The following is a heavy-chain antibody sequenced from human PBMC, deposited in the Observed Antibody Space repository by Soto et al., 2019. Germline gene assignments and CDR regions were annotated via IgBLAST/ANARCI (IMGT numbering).Heavy chain of an antibody. CDR2: ISYDGSNK. V-gene: IGHV3-30*18. CDR1: GFTFSSYG. CDR3: AKAAGWTGYYFDY. J-gene: IGHJ4*02. Sequence: GGSLRLSCAASGFTFSSYGMLWVRQAPGKGLEWVAVISYDGSNKYYADSVKGRFTISRDNSKNTLYLQMNSLRAEDTAVYYCAKAAGWTGYYFDYWGQGTLVTVSS. D-gene: IGHD6-19*01.